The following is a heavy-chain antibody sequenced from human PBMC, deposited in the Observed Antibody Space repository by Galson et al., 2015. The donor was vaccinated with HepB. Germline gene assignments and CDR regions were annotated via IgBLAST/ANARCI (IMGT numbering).Heavy chain of an antibody. CDR2: ISCDGSNK. Sequence: SLRLSCAASGFTFSSYGMHWVRQAPGKGLEWVAVISCDGSNKYYADSVKGRFTISRDNSKNTLYLQMNSLRAEDTAVYYCARDLGPPTFPYYYYGMDVWAKGPRSPSP. CDR1: GFTFSSYG. D-gene: IGHD3-16*01. J-gene: IGHJ6*02. CDR3: ARDLGPPTFPYYYYGMDV. V-gene: IGHV3-30*03.